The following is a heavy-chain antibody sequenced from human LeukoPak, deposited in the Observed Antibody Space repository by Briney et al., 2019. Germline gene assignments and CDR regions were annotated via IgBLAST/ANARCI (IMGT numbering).Heavy chain of an antibody. CDR1: GGTFSSYA. V-gene: IGHV1-69*13. CDR3: ARVKLGASSQDY. D-gene: IGHD1-26*01. CDR2: IIPIFGTA. Sequence: SVKVSCKASGGTFSSYAISWVRQAPGQGLEWMGGIIPIFGTANYAQKFQGRVTITADESTSTAYMELSSLRSEDTAVYYCARVKLGASSQDYWGQGTLVTVSS. J-gene: IGHJ4*02.